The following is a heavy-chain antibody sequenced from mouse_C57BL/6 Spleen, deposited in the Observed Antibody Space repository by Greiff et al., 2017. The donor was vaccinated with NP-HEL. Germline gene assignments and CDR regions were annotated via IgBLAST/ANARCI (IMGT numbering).Heavy chain of an antibody. Sequence: VQLKQSGPVLVKPGASVKMSCKASGYTFTDYYMNWVKQSHGKSLEWIGVINPYNGGTSYNQKFKGKATLTVDKSSSTAYMELNSLTSEDSAVYYCARVYGSSSAWFAYWGQGTLVTVSA. CDR3: ARVYGSSSAWFAY. D-gene: IGHD1-1*01. CDR2: INPYNGGT. CDR1: GYTFTDYY. V-gene: IGHV1-19*01. J-gene: IGHJ3*01.